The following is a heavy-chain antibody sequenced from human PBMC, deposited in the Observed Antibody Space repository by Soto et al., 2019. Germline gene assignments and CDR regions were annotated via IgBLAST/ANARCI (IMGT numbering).Heavy chain of an antibody. Sequence: GGSLRLSCAVSGFNVTNTYMSWVRQAPGKGLEWVSVIYRGFSTFYADSVKGRFTVSRDDSKNTVSLQMNSLRAEDTAVYYCARDRSDSSRDDAFDIWGQGTMVTVSS. J-gene: IGHJ3*02. D-gene: IGHD6-6*01. V-gene: IGHV3-53*01. CDR3: ARDRSDSSRDDAFDI. CDR1: GFNVTNTY. CDR2: IYRGFST.